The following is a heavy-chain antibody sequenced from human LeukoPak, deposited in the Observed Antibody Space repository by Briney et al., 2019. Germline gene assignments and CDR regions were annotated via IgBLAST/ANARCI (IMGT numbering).Heavy chain of an antibody. J-gene: IGHJ6*03. V-gene: IGHV3-30*02. CDR2: IRYDGSNK. CDR3: AREYPDSSSWTGYYCYMDV. Sequence: GGSLRLSCAASGFTFSSYGMHWVRQAPGKGLEWVAFIRYDGSNKYYADSVKGRFTISRDNSKNTLYLQMNSLRAEDTAVYYCAREYPDSSSWTGYYCYMDVWGKGTTVTISS. CDR1: GFTFSSYG. D-gene: IGHD6-13*01.